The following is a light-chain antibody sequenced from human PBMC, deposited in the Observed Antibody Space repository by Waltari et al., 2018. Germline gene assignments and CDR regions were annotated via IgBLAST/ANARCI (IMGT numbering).Light chain of an antibody. CDR2: NNH. Sequence: QSVLTQPPSASGTPGQRVTISCSGSSSNIGSNTVSWYQQLPGTAPKLRIYNNHPRPYGVPDRFSGSKSGTSASLAISGLQSEDEADYCCAAWDDRLNGPVFGGGTKLTVL. CDR1: SSNIGSNT. CDR3: AAWDDRLNGPV. J-gene: IGLJ2*01. V-gene: IGLV1-44*01.